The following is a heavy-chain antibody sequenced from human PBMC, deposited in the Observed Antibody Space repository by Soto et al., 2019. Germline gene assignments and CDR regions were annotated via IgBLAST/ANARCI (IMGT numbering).Heavy chain of an antibody. J-gene: IGHJ3*02. D-gene: IGHD3-16*02. CDR3: ARRFTFGGVIVKRRAFDI. V-gene: IGHV1-8*01. CDR2: MNPNSGNT. CDR1: GYTFTSYD. Sequence: QVQLVQSGAEVKKPGASVKVSCKASGYTFTSYDINWVRQATGQGLEWMGWMNPNSGNTGYAQKFQGRVTMTRNTSIRTAYMELSSLRSEDTAVYYCARRFTFGGVIVKRRAFDIWGQGTMVTVSS.